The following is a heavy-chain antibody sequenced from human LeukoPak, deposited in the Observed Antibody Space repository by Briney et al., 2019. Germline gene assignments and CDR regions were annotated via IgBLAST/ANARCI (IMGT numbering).Heavy chain of an antibody. V-gene: IGHV1-2*02. Sequence: GASGKVSCKASGYTFTGYYMHWVRQAPGQGLEWRGWINPNSGGTNYAQKFQGRVTMTRDTSISTAYMELSRLRSDDTAVYYCARGGWELGIYYYYYMDVWGKGTTVTVSS. CDR2: INPNSGGT. CDR3: ARGGWELGIYYYYYMDV. D-gene: IGHD1-26*01. CDR1: GYTFTGYY. J-gene: IGHJ6*03.